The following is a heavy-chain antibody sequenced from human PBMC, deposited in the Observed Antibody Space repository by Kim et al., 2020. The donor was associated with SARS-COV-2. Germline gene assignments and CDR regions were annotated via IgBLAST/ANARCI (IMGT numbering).Heavy chain of an antibody. V-gene: IGHV4-59*01. J-gene: IGHJ5*02. Sequence: SETLSLICTVSGGSISSYYWSWIRQPPGKGLEWIGYIYYSGSTNYNPSLKSRVTISVDTSKNQFSLKLSSVTAADTAVYYCARGYCSGGSCYWFDPWGQG. CDR2: IYYSGST. D-gene: IGHD2-15*01. CDR1: GGSISSYY. CDR3: ARGYCSGGSCYWFDP.